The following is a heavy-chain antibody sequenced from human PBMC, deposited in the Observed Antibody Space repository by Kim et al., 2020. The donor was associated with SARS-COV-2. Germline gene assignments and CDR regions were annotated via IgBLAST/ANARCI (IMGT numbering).Heavy chain of an antibody. CDR1: GYSISSGYY. Sequence: SETLSLTCTVSGYSISSGYYWGWIRQPPGKGLEWIGSIYHSGSTYYNPSLKSRVTISVDTSKNQFSLKLSSVTAADTAVYYCARDTFMVRGVNPWFDPWGQGTLVTVSS. V-gene: IGHV4-38-2*02. J-gene: IGHJ5*02. CDR3: ARDTFMVRGVNPWFDP. CDR2: IYHSGST. D-gene: IGHD3-10*01.